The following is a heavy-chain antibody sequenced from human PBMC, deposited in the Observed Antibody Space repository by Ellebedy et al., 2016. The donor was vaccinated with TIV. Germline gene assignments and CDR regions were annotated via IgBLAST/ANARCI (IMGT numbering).Heavy chain of an antibody. D-gene: IGHD2-2*01. CDR1: GYTFTSYG. Sequence: ASVKVSCXASGYTFTSYGISWVRQAPGQGLEWMGWISAYNGNTNYAQKLQGRVTMTTDTSTSTAYMELRSLRSDDTAVYYCARDYCSSTSCTWPFDYWGQGTLVTVSS. V-gene: IGHV1-18*01. CDR3: ARDYCSSTSCTWPFDY. CDR2: ISAYNGNT. J-gene: IGHJ4*02.